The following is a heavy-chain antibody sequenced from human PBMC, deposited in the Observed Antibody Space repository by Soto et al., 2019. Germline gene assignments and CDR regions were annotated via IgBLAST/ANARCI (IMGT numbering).Heavy chain of an antibody. CDR1: GGSFSGYY. Sequence: QVQLQQWGAGLLKPSETLSLTCAVYGGSFSGYYWTWIRQPPGTGLEWIGEINHSGSTNYNPSLKGXVTISVDTSKNQFSLKLTSVTAADTAVYYCARDKITGLFDYWGQGTLVTV. J-gene: IGHJ4*02. CDR3: ARDKITGLFDY. D-gene: IGHD2-8*02. V-gene: IGHV4-34*01. CDR2: INHSGST.